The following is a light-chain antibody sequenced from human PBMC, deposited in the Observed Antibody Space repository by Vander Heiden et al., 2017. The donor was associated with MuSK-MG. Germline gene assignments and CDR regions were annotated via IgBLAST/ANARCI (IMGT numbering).Light chain of an antibody. Sequence: QSVLTQPPPVSRDPGQRVTISSTGSSSNIGAGYDVHWYQQLPGTAPKLLIYGNSNRPSGVPDRFSGSKSGTSASLAITGLQAEDEADYYCQSYDSSLSGWVFGGGTKLTVL. CDR1: SSNIGAGYD. V-gene: IGLV1-40*01. CDR2: GNS. J-gene: IGLJ3*02. CDR3: QSYDSSLSGWV.